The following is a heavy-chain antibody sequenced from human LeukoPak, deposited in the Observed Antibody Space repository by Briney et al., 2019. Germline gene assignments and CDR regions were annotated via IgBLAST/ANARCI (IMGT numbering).Heavy chain of an antibody. CDR3: AKETTPRYDSSGYYYDWFDP. D-gene: IGHD3-22*01. CDR1: GFTFSSYA. J-gene: IGHJ5*02. Sequence: PGGSLRLSCAASGFTFSSYAMHWVRQAPGKGLEWVAVISYDGSNKYYADSVKGRFTISRDNSKNTLYLQMNSLRAEDTAVYYCAKETTPRYDSSGYYYDWFDPWGQGTLVTVSS. CDR2: ISYDGSNK. V-gene: IGHV3-30*04.